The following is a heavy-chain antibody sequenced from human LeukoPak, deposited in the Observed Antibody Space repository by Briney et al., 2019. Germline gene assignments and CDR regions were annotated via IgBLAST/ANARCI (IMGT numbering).Heavy chain of an antibody. J-gene: IGHJ4*01. CDR2: IYSGGST. Sequence: GGSLRLSCAAPGFTVSSNYMSWVRQAPGKGLEWVSVIYSGGSTYYADSVKDRFTISRDSSKNTLYLQMNSLRAEDTAVYYCAKDLDVDTAMGIFDYWGHGTLVTVSS. CDR1: GFTVSSNY. CDR3: AKDLDVDTAMGIFDY. D-gene: IGHD5-18*01. V-gene: IGHV3-66*01.